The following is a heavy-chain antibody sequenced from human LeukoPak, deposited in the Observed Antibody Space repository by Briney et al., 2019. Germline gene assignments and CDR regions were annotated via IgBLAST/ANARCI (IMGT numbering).Heavy chain of an antibody. J-gene: IGHJ5*02. CDR2: ISGSGGST. D-gene: IGHD4-17*01. CDR3: AKARWMVTTSWFDP. V-gene: IGHV3-23*01. Sequence: GGSLRLSCAASGFTFSSYAMSWVRQAPGKGLEWVSAISGSGGSTYYADSVKGRFTISRDNSKNTLYLQMNSLRAEDTAVCYCAKARWMVTTSWFDPWGQGTLVTVSS. CDR1: GFTFSSYA.